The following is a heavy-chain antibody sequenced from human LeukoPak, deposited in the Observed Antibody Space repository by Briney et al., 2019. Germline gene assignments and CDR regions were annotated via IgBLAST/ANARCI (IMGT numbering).Heavy chain of an antibody. Sequence: SVKVSCKASGGTFSSYAISWVRQAPGQGLEWMGGIIPIFGTANYAQKFQGRVTITADKSTSTAYMELSSLRSEDTAVYYCASNSGYDSLYYYYMDVWGKGTTVTISS. V-gene: IGHV1-69*06. CDR3: ASNSGYDSLYYYYMDV. D-gene: IGHD5-12*01. CDR1: GGTFSSYA. J-gene: IGHJ6*03. CDR2: IIPIFGTA.